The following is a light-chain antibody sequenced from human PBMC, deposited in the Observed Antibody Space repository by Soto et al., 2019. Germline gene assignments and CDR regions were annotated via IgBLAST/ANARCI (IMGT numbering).Light chain of an antibody. Sequence: QSALTQPASVSGSPGQSITISCTGTSRDVAGYNYVSRYQQHPGKAPKLMIYDVNDRPSGVSNRISGSKSGNTASLTISRLQAEDEADYDCISYTSNGTRVFGTGTKLT. CDR2: DVN. CDR1: SRDVAGYNY. CDR3: ISYTSNGTRV. J-gene: IGLJ1*01. V-gene: IGLV2-14*03.